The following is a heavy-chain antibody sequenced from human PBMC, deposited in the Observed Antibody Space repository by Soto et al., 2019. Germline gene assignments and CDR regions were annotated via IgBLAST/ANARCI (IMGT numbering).Heavy chain of an antibody. D-gene: IGHD5-12*01. J-gene: IGHJ5*02. Sequence: SETLSLTCALFSSYIDTSSSYWVWFSQPKGKGLEWIGSIYYSGSTYYNPSLKSRVTISVDTSKNQFSLKLSSVTAADTAVYYCARHLSSLMVASYHWFDPWGQGTLVTVS. V-gene: IGHV4-39*01. CDR1: SSYIDTSSSY. CDR3: ARHLSSLMVASYHWFDP. CDR2: IYYSGST.